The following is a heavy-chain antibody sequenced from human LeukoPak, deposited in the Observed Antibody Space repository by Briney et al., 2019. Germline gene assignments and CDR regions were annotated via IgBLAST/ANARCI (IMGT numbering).Heavy chain of an antibody. CDR2: ISSDGSRV. CDR1: GFTFSDYW. CDR3: ARDQGYYIPDY. V-gene: IGHV3-74*01. D-gene: IGHD3-3*01. Sequence: TGGSLRLSCAASGFTFSDYWMHWVRQAPGKGLVWVSRISSDGSRVTYADSVKGRFTISRDNAKNSLYLQMNSLRAEDTAVYYCARDQGYYIPDYWGQGALVTVSS. J-gene: IGHJ4*02.